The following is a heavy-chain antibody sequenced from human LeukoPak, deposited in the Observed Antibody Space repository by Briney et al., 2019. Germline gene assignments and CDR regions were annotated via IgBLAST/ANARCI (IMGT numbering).Heavy chain of an antibody. Sequence: PGXXLRLSCAASGFTFSSYAMSWVRQAPGKGLEWVSAISGSGGSTYYADSVKGRFTISRDNSKNTLHLQMNSLRAEDTAVYYCAKLLVGATGPFDYWGQGTLVTVSS. CDR3: AKLLVGATGPFDY. V-gene: IGHV3-23*01. J-gene: IGHJ4*02. D-gene: IGHD1-26*01. CDR1: GFTFSSYA. CDR2: ISGSGGST.